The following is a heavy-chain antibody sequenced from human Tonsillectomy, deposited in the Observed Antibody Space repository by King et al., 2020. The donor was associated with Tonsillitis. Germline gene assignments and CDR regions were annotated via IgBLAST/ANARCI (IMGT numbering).Heavy chain of an antibody. J-gene: IGHJ3*02. D-gene: IGHD4-23*01. V-gene: IGHV4-39*01. CDR2: IFNSVNT. Sequence: QLQESGPGLVKPSETLSLTCTVSGGSISSSTYYWGWIRQPPGKGLEWIGSIFNSVNTYYNPSLKSRVTISVDTSKNQFSLKLRSVTAADTAVFFCARLGRWTAFDIWGQGTMVTVSS. CDR1: GGSISSSTYY. CDR3: ARLGRWTAFDI.